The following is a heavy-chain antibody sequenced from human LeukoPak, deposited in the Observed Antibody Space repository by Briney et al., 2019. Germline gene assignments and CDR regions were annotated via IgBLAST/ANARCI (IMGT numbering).Heavy chain of an antibody. D-gene: IGHD3-3*01. V-gene: IGHV3-7*01. J-gene: IGHJ3*02. CDR3: ARVGVVTDDAFDI. Sequence: PGGSLRLSCAVSGFSFSYYYMSWVRQAPGKGLEWVANISPDGSEKNYGDSEKGRFNISRDNAKNSLYLQLNSLRAEDTAVFYCARVGVVTDDAFDIWGQGTLVTVSS. CDR1: GFSFSYYY. CDR2: ISPDGSEK.